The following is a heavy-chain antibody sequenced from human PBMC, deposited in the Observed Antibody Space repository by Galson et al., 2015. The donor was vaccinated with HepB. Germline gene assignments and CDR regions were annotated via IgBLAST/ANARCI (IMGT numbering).Heavy chain of an antibody. CDR2: INAGNGNT. J-gene: IGHJ4*02. CDR3: ARDSPIDHYPPDY. D-gene: IGHD1-26*01. Sequence: SVKVSCKASGYTFTSYAMHWVRQAPGQRLEWMGWINAGNGNTKYSQKFQGRVTITRDTSASTAYMELSSLRSDDTAVYYCARDSPIDHYPPDYWGQGTLVTVSS. V-gene: IGHV1-3*01. CDR1: GYTFTSYA.